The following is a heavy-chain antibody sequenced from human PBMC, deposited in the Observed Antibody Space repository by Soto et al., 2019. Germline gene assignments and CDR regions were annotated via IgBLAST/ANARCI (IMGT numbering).Heavy chain of an antibody. Sequence: PSETLSLTCAVYGGSFSGYYWSWIRQPPGKGLEWIGEINHSGSTNYNPSLKSRVTISVDTSKNQFSLKLSSVTAADTAVYYCASEMATIKRKDAFDIWGQGTMVTVSS. D-gene: IGHD5-12*01. CDR3: ASEMATIKRKDAFDI. CDR2: INHSGST. J-gene: IGHJ3*02. CDR1: GGSFSGYY. V-gene: IGHV4-34*01.